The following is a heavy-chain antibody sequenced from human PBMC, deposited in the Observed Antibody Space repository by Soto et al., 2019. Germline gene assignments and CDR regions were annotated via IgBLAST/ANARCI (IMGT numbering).Heavy chain of an antibody. CDR1: GGSISSGGYY. CDR3: ARDLRPGGYSYGWDYYYGMDV. Sequence: PSETLSLTCTVSGGSISSGGYYWGWIRQHPGKGLEWIGYIYYSGSTYYNPSLKSRVTISVDTSKNQFSLKLSSVTAADTAVYYCARDLRPGGYSYGWDYYYGMDVWGQGTTVTVSS. J-gene: IGHJ6*02. CDR2: IYYSGST. V-gene: IGHV4-31*03. D-gene: IGHD5-18*01.